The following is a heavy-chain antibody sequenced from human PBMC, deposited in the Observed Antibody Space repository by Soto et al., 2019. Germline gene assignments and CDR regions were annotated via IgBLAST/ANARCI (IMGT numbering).Heavy chain of an antibody. CDR3: ARRDDSSAYCFDP. J-gene: IGHJ5*02. Sequence: SETLSLTCAVYGGSFGVDYWSWVRQPPGKGLEWIGEINRSGSISYNPSLESRVTISVDTSKSQFPLSLYSVTAADTAVYYCARRDDSSAYCFDPWSQGTLVTVSS. V-gene: IGHV4-34*01. D-gene: IGHD3-22*01. CDR2: INRSGSI. CDR1: GGSFGVDY.